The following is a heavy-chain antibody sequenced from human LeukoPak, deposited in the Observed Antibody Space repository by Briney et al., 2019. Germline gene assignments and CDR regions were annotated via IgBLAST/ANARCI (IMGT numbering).Heavy chain of an antibody. CDR1: GFTFSDYY. D-gene: IGHD3-3*01. V-gene: IGHV3-11*01. CDR3: ARDRGFGVGTPIDY. J-gene: IGHJ4*02. CDR2: ISSSGNTI. Sequence: GGSLRLSCTASGFTFSDYYMSWIRQAPGKGLEWVSCISSSGNTIYSADSVKGRFTISRDNAKNSLYLQLNSLRAEDTAVYYCARDRGFGVGTPIDYRGQGTLVNGSP.